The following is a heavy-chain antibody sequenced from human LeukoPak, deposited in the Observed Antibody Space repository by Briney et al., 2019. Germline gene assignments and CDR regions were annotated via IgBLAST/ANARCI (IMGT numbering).Heavy chain of an antibody. D-gene: IGHD3-10*01. CDR3: ARSFLMSFGELLSGGFDV. CDR1: GFTFSSYA. V-gene: IGHV3-30*04. Sequence: PGGSLRLSCAASGFTFSSYAMHWVRQAPGKGLEWVAVISYADSVKGRFTISRDNSKNTLYLQMNSLRAEDTAVYYCARSFLMSFGELLSGGFDVWGQGAMVTVSS. J-gene: IGHJ3*01. CDR2: ISY.